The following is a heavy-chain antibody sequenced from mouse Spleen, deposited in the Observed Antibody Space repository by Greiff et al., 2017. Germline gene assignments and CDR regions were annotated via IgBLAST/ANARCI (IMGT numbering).Heavy chain of an antibody. CDR2: IDPSDSYT. CDR1: GYTFTSYW. V-gene: IGHV1-69*01. CDR3: ARKGDGSSYFDY. J-gene: IGHJ2*01. Sequence: QVQLQQPGAELVMPGASVKLSCKASGYTFTSYWMHWVKQRPGQGLEWIGEIDPSDSYTNYNQKFKGKATLTVDKSSSTAYMQLSSLTPEDSAVYYCARKGDGSSYFDYWGQGTTLTVSS. D-gene: IGHD1-1*01.